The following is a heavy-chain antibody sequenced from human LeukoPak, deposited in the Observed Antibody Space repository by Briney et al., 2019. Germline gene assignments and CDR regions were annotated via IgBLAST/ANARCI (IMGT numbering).Heavy chain of an antibody. Sequence: SETLSLTCSVSGGSITSGYWSWVRQPPGKGLEWIGYVSYSMDRNNKPNLRSRLTLSLDTSRNEFSLQLTSVTAADTAVYHCVRLGYCDDGCCYFEHWGQGTLVTVS. V-gene: IGHV4-59*08. CDR1: GGSITSGY. J-gene: IGHJ4*02. D-gene: IGHD2-21*02. CDR2: VSYSMDR. CDR3: VRLGYCDDGCCYFEH.